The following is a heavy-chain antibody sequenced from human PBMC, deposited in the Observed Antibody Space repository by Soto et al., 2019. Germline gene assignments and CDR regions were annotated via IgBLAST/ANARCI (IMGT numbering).Heavy chain of an antibody. D-gene: IGHD3-16*02. V-gene: IGHV1-3*01. CDR2: INAGNGNT. Sequence: QVQLVQSGAEVKKPGASVKVSCKASGYTFTSYAMRWVRQAPGQRLEWMGWINAGNGNTKYSQKFQGRVTITRDTSASTAYMELSSLRSEDTAVYYCAREGITFGGVIVTWGQGTLVTVSS. J-gene: IGHJ5*02. CDR3: AREGITFGGVIVT. CDR1: GYTFTSYA.